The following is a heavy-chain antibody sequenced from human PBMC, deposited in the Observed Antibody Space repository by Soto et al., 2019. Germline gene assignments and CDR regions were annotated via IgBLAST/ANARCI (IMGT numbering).Heavy chain of an antibody. V-gene: IGHV4-59*08. Sequence: SETLSLTCTVSGGSISSYYWSWIRQPPGKGLEWIGYIYYSGSTNYNPSLKSRVTISVDTSKNQFSLKLSSVTAADTAVYYCARTDYCSGGSCYSWFDPWGQGTLVTVSS. D-gene: IGHD2-15*01. CDR3: ARTDYCSGGSCYSWFDP. J-gene: IGHJ5*02. CDR2: IYYSGST. CDR1: GGSISSYY.